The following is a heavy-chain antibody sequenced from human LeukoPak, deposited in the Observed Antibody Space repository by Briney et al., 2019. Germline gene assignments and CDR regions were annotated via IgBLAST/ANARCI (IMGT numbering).Heavy chain of an antibody. CDR1: AFTFDDYG. CDR3: ARVGPAARYFYY. V-gene: IGHV3-20*04. Sequence: PGGSLRLSCAASAFTFDDYGMSWVRQAPGKGLEWVSGINWNGGSTGYADSVKGRLTISRDNAKNSLYLQMNSLRAEDTALYYCARVGPAARYFYYWVQGTLVTVSS. J-gene: IGHJ4*02. CDR2: INWNGGST. D-gene: IGHD6-13*01.